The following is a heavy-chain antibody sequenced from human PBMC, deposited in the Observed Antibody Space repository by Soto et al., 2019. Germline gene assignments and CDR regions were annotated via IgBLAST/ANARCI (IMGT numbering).Heavy chain of an antibody. Sequence: PGESLKISCKGSGYSFASHWIAWVRQMPGKGLEWMGIIYPDDADIRYSPSFQGQVTISADKSISTAFLQWSSLKASGTAMYFCARYGSGSYYEPRYYYQYAMDVWGQGTTVTVSS. J-gene: IGHJ6*02. V-gene: IGHV5-51*01. CDR1: GYSFASHW. CDR2: IYPDDADI. D-gene: IGHD3-10*01. CDR3: ARYGSGSYYEPRYYYQYAMDV.